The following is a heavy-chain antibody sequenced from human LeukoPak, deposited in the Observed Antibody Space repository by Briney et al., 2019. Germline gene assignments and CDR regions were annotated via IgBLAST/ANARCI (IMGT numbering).Heavy chain of an antibody. D-gene: IGHD3-22*01. Sequence: GALRLSCAASGFTFSSYAMSWVRQAPGKGLEGVSVISPSGDRTSNADSVEGRFTISRDNTRNTLYLQMNSLRDEDTGVYYCAIMHGYYDGSGFWVQWGQGTLVTVSS. J-gene: IGHJ4*02. V-gene: IGHV3-23*01. CDR2: ISPSGDRT. CDR3: AIMHGYYDGSGFWVQ. CDR1: GFTFSSYA.